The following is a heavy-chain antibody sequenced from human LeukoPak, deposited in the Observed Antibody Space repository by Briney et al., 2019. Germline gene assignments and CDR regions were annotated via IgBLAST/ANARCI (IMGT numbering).Heavy chain of an antibody. Sequence: ASVKVSCKASGGTFSSYAISWVRQAPGQGLEWMGGIIPIFGTANYAQKFQGRVTITADKSTSTAYMELSSLRSEDTAVYYCARDRGITFGGVIVIQTRDAFDIWGQGTMVTVSS. CDR3: ARDRGITFGGVIVIQTRDAFDI. D-gene: IGHD3-16*02. V-gene: IGHV1-69*06. J-gene: IGHJ3*02. CDR2: IIPIFGTA. CDR1: GGTFSSYA.